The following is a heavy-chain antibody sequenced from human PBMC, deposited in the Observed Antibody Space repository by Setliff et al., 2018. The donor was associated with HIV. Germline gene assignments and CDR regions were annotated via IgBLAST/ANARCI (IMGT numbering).Heavy chain of an antibody. CDR3: ARVYCSISTCDDEYFFDY. J-gene: IGHJ4*02. V-gene: IGHV1-46*01. Sequence: GASVKVSCKASGYTFTSYYIHWLRQVPGQGLEWMGVMSPNGRSTDFAQEFQGRRSLTTDTSTNTVYLELNSLRSDDTAVYYCARVYCSISTCDDEYFFDYWGQGTLVTVSS. D-gene: IGHD2-15*01. CDR2: MSPNGRST. CDR1: GYTFTSYY.